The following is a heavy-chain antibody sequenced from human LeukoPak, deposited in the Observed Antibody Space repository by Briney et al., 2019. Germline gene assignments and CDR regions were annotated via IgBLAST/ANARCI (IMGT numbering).Heavy chain of an antibody. Sequence: PGRSLRLSCAASGFTFNSYAVHWVRQAPGKGLEWVAVISYDGSINFYAASVKGRFTISRDNSKHTLYLQMNSLRAEDTALYFCARDRRYCSGGSCYFDYFFDYWGQGTLVTVSS. J-gene: IGHJ4*02. V-gene: IGHV3-30-3*01. CDR2: ISYDGSIN. D-gene: IGHD2-15*01. CDR1: GFTFNSYA. CDR3: ARDRRYCSGGSCYFDYFFDY.